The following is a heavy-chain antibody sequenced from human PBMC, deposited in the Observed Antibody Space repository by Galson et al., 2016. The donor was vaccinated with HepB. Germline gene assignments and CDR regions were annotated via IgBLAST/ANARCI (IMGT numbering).Heavy chain of an antibody. D-gene: IGHD3-22*01. CDR3: ARPYHYDSDDYFPLGAFDI. CDR1: GGTFSTYA. Sequence: SVKVSCKASGGTFSTYAIDWVRQAPGQGLEWMGGILPKFSTANYAQRFQGRVTITTDEYTSTAYMELTSLRSEDTAVYYCARPYHYDSDDYFPLGAFDIWGQGTRVTVSS. CDR2: ILPKFSTA. V-gene: IGHV1-69*05. J-gene: IGHJ3*02.